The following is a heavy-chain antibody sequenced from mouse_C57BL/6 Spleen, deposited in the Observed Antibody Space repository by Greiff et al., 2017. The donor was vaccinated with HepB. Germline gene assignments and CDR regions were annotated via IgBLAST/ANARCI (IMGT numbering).Heavy chain of an antibody. D-gene: IGHD1-1*02. Sequence: VQGVESGAELARPGASVKLSCKASGYTFTSYGISWVKQRTGQGLEWIGEIYPRSGNTYYNEKFKGKATLTADKSSSTAYMELRSLTSEDSAVYFCARGGNPAMDYWGQGTSVTVSS. CDR1: GYTFTSYG. CDR3: ARGGNPAMDY. J-gene: IGHJ4*01. V-gene: IGHV1-81*01. CDR2: IYPRSGNT.